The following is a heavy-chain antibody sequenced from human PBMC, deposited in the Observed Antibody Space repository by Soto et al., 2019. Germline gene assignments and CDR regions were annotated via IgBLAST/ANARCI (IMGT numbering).Heavy chain of an antibody. V-gene: IGHV1-69*08. J-gene: IGHJ2*01. CDR1: GGTFSSYT. D-gene: IGHD5-12*01. CDR3: TRERATMSPSWDFEL. Sequence: HVQLVQSGAEVKKPGSSVKVSCRASGGTFSSYTITWVRQGPGQGLEWMGRIIPILGITNYAQKFQGRFTITADKSTNTAYMELSSLRPKDTAVYYCTRERATMSPSWDFELWGRGTVVTVPS. CDR2: IIPILGIT.